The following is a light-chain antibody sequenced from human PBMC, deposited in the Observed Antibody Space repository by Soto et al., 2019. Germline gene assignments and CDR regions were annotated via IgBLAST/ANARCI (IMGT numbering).Light chain of an antibody. Sequence: QPVLTQSPSASASLGASVKLTCTLSSGHSSYAIAWHQQQPGKGPRYLMKVNSDGSHSKGDGIPDRFSGSSSGAERYLTISSLQSEDEADYYCQTWGTGIRVFGGGTQLTVL. CDR1: SGHSSYA. J-gene: IGLJ7*01. CDR2: VNSDGSH. CDR3: QTWGTGIRV. V-gene: IGLV4-69*01.